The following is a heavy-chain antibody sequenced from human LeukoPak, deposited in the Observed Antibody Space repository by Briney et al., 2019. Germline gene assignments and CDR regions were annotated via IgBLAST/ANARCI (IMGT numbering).Heavy chain of an antibody. D-gene: IGHD2-21*02. Sequence: PSQTLSLTCTVSGGSISSGGYYWSWSRQPPGKGLEWIGYIYHSGSTYYNPSLKSRVTISIDTSKNQFSLRLSSVTAADTAVYYCARIGIVVVTPYLEYWGQGTLVTVSS. V-gene: IGHV4-30-2*02. CDR2: IYHSGST. J-gene: IGHJ4*02. CDR1: GGSISSGGYY. CDR3: ARIGIVVVTPYLEY.